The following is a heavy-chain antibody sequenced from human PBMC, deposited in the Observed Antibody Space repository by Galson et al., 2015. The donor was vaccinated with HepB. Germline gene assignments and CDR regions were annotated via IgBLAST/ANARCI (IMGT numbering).Heavy chain of an antibody. D-gene: IGHD2-2*01. V-gene: IGHV3-74*01. J-gene: IGHJ4*02. CDR1: GFTFSSYW. CDR3: VRSSNFDT. CDR2: IKTDGSYT. Sequence: LRLSCAASGFTFSSYWMHWVRQAPGKGLVWVSCIKTDGSYTSYADSVKGRFTISRDNAKNTVYLEMNSLRTEDTSIYYCVRSSNFDTWGQGTLVTVSS.